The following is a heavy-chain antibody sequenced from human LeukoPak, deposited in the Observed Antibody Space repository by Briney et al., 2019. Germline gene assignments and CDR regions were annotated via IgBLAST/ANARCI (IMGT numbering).Heavy chain of an antibody. CDR1: GGSISSYY. Sequence: SETLSLTCTVSGGSISSYYWNWIRQPPGKGLEWIGYIYYSGSTNYNPSLKSRVTILVDTSKNRFSLKLSSVTAADTAVYYCARGRYYDFGDYWGQGTLVTVSS. D-gene: IGHD3-3*01. CDR3: ARGRYYDFGDY. CDR2: IYYSGST. J-gene: IGHJ4*02. V-gene: IGHV4-59*01.